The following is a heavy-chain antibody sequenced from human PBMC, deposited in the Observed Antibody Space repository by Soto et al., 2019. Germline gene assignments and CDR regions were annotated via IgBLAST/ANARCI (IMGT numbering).Heavy chain of an antibody. Sequence: QVQLVQSGAEVKKPGSSVKVSCKASGGTFSSYTISWVRQAPGQGLEWMGRIIPILGIANYAQKFQGRVTITADKSTSTAYMEQSSLRSEDTAVYYCARPRGTTVTSGGMDVWGQGTTVTVSS. D-gene: IGHD4-17*01. J-gene: IGHJ6*02. V-gene: IGHV1-69*02. CDR1: GGTFSSYT. CDR2: IIPILGIA. CDR3: ARPRGTTVTSGGMDV.